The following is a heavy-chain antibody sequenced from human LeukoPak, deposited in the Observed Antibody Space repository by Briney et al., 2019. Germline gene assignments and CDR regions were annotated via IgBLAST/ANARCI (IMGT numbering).Heavy chain of an antibody. D-gene: IGHD6-13*01. CDR1: GFIFSDYE. CDR2: ISSSSSTI. CDR3: ARDGYSSSWSDFDY. V-gene: IGHV3-48*02. Sequence: GGSLRLPCVGSGFIFSDYEMNWVRQAPGKGLEWLSNISSSSSTIYYADSVKGRFTISRDNAKNSLYLQMNSLRDEDTAVYYCARDGYSSSWSDFDYWGQGTLVTVSS. J-gene: IGHJ4*02.